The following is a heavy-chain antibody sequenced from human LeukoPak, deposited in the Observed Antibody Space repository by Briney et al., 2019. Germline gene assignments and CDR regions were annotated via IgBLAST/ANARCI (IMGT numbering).Heavy chain of an antibody. CDR3: ARDEGSGWYYFDY. Sequence: SETLSLTCTVSGGSISSSSYYWGWIRQPPGKGLEWIGSIYYSGSTYYNPSLKSRVTISVDTSKNQFSLKLSSVTAADTAVFYCARDEGSGWYYFDYWGQGTLVTVSS. J-gene: IGHJ4*02. CDR1: GGSISSSSYY. D-gene: IGHD6-19*01. V-gene: IGHV4-39*02. CDR2: IYYSGST.